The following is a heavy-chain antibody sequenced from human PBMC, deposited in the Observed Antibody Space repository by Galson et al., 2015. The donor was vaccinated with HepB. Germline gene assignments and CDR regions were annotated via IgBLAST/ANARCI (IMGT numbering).Heavy chain of an antibody. J-gene: IGHJ2*01. V-gene: IGHV1-18*01. D-gene: IGHD3-10*01. Sequence: SVKVSCKASGYTFTSYGISWVRQAPGQGLEWVGWISAYNGNTNYAQKLQGRVTMTTDTSTSTAYMELRSLRSDDTAVYYCARVGFKGAWFGFGELFGYFDLWGRGTLVTVSS. CDR2: ISAYNGNT. CDR3: ARVGFKGAWFGFGELFGYFDL. CDR1: GYTFTSYG.